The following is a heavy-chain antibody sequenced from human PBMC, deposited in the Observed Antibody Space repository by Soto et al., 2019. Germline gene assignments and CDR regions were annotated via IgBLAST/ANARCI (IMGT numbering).Heavy chain of an antibody. V-gene: IGHV4-31*03. CDR1: GDPINSGGYF. Sequence: QVQLQESGPGLVKPSQTLSLTCSVSGDPINSGGYFWSWIRQLPGKGLEWIGNIFYNGSTYYNPSLKCRVTISLDTSKSQFSLTLSSVTAADTAVYFCARDRYFDLWGRGTLVTVSS. CDR2: IFYNGST. CDR3: ARDRYFDL. J-gene: IGHJ2*01.